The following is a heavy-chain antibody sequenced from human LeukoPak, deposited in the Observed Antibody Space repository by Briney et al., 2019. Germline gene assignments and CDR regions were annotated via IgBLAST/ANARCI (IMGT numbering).Heavy chain of an antibody. J-gene: IGHJ4*02. Sequence: SETLSLTCTVSGGSISSYYWSWIRQPPGKGLEWIGYIYYSGSTNYNPSLKSRVTISVDTSKNQFSLKLSSVTAADTAVYYCARLLSPGIAPKDYWGQGTLVTVSS. D-gene: IGHD6-13*01. CDR3: ARLLSPGIAPKDY. CDR2: IYYSGST. V-gene: IGHV4-59*08. CDR1: GGSISSYY.